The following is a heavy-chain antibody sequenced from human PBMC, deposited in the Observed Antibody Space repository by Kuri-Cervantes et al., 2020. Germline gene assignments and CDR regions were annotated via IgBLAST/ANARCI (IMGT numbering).Heavy chain of an antibody. CDR1: RYTFTSHY. CDR2: INPSGGST. CDR3: ARASGPYGDYPRYYFDY. V-gene: IGHV1-46*01. D-gene: IGHD4-17*01. J-gene: IGHJ4*02. Sequence: ASVKVSCRASRYTFTSHYMHWVRQAPGQGLEWMGIINPSGGSTSYAQKFQGRVTMTRDTSTSTVYMELSSLRSEDTAVYYCARASGPYGDYPRYYFDYWGQGTLVTVSS.